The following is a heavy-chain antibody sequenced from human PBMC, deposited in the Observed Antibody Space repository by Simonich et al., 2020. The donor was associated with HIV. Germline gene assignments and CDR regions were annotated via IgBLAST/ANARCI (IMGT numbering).Heavy chain of an antibody. V-gene: IGHV4-39*01. Sequence: QLQVQESGPGLVKPSETLSLTCIVFGDSISSWTSYWGWFRQPPGKGLEWIGNIKHIGSSEYNPSLKTPVTLSVDTSKNQFSLKLTSVTAADTAMYYWARHQTGTDAFDIWGQGTMVAVSS. D-gene: IGHD1-1*01. CDR3: ARHQTGTDAFDI. J-gene: IGHJ3*02. CDR1: GDSISSWTSY. CDR2: IKHIGSS.